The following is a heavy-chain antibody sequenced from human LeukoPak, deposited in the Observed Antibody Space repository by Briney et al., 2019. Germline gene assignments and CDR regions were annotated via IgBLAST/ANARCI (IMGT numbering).Heavy chain of an antibody. V-gene: IGHV3-23*01. CDR1: GLTFINYA. D-gene: IGHD3-22*01. CDR2: ISKSSDAT. J-gene: IGHJ1*01. Sequence: GGSLRLSCAASGLTFINYAMSGVRQAPGKGLEWVSLISKSSDATYYAPSVKGRFTISRDNSKNTLYLQMNRLRAEDTAVYYRAKDLDSSGSWPAEYFQHWGQGTLVTVSS. CDR3: AKDLDSSGSWPAEYFQH.